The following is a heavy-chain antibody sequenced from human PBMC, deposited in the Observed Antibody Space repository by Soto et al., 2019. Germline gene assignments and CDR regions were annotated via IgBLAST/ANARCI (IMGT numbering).Heavy chain of an antibody. CDR2: MNPNSGNT. CDR3: ARVGERFLEWLSPDYYFDY. D-gene: IGHD3-3*01. CDR1: GYTLTSYD. Sequence: ASVKVSCKASGYTLTSYDINWVRQATGQGLEWMGWMNPNSGNTGYAQKFQGRVTMTRNTSISTAYMELSSLRSEDTAVYYCARVGERFLEWLSPDYYFDYWGQGTLVTVSS. J-gene: IGHJ4*02. V-gene: IGHV1-8*01.